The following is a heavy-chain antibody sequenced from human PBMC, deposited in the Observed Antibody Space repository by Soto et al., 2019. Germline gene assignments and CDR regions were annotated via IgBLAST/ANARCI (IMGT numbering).Heavy chain of an antibody. CDR3: AKDLGSGYRFDY. J-gene: IGHJ4*02. V-gene: IGHV1-18*01. Sequence: QVQLVQSGPEVKKPGASEKVACKASGYTFLKYGINWVRQAPGQGLEWMGGIQTDNDHASFAQKFEGRVTMTTDTSTRTGYMELRDLSSDDTAVYYCAKDLGSGYRFDYWGQGTPVTVSS. D-gene: IGHD3-9*01. CDR1: GYTFLKYG. CDR2: IQTDNDHA.